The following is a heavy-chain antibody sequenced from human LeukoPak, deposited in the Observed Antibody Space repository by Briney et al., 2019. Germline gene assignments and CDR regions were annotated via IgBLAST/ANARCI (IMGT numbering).Heavy chain of an antibody. V-gene: IGHV4-38-2*01. CDR3: ARNVTAGFFDY. Sequence: SETLSLTCAVSGSSITSDYFWGWIRQPPGKGLEWIATIYYSWGMYFNPSLKSRVTISFDASKNQFSLKLTSLTAADTAIYYCARNVTAGFFDYWGQGILVTVSS. J-gene: IGHJ4*02. CDR2: IYYSWGM. CDR1: GSSITSDYF. D-gene: IGHD1-1*01.